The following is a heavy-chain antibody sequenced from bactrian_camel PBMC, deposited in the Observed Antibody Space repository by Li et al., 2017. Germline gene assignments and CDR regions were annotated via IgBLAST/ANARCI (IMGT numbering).Heavy chain of an antibody. D-gene: IGHD4*01. CDR1: EYTYSRYYSRLY. Sequence: HVQLVESGGGSVQAGGSLRLSCASSKYEYTYSRYYSRLYMAWFRQAPGKEREGIALLDSRGTPAYGDPVKGRFTVSRDNAKKTLYLQLGSLKSEDSAMYYCVMGATIATIVVRESSPRGPRSPSP. J-gene: IGHJ4*01. V-gene: IGHV3S55*01. CDR2: LDSRGTP.